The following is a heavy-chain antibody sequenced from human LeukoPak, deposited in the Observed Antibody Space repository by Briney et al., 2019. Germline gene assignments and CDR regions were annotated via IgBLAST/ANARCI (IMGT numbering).Heavy chain of an antibody. D-gene: IGHD3-9*01. Sequence: SETLSLTCTVSGGSISSYYWSWIRQPPGKGLEWIGYIYYGGSTNYNPPLKSRVTISVDTSKNQFSLKLSSVPAADTAVYYCARQAGTYYDILTGYYLPIYWFDPWGQGTLVTVSS. CDR3: ARQAGTYYDILTGYYLPIYWFDP. CDR2: IYYGGST. J-gene: IGHJ5*02. V-gene: IGHV4-59*08. CDR1: GGSISSYY.